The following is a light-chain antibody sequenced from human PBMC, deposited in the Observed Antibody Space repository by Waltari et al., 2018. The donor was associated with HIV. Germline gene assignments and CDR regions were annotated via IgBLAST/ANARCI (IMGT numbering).Light chain of an antibody. CDR2: DAS. Sequence: DIQMPKSPSSLSVSVGDRVTITCQASQDISNYLNWYQQKPGKAPKLLIYDASNLETGVPSRFSGSGSGTDFTFTISSLQPEDIATYYCQQYDNLPLTFGGGTKVEIK. V-gene: IGKV1-33*01. CDR3: QQYDNLPLT. J-gene: IGKJ4*01. CDR1: QDISNY.